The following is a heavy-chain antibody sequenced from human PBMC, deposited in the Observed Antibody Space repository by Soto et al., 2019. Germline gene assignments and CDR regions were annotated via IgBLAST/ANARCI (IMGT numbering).Heavy chain of an antibody. CDR1: GYTFTGYY. J-gene: IGHJ6*03. D-gene: IGHD2-15*01. CDR2: INPNSGGT. V-gene: IGHV1-2*04. CDR3: ARDGYCSGGSCYSSGYYYMDV. Sequence: ASVKVSCKASGYTFTGYYMHWVRQAPGQGLEWMGWINPNSGGTNYAQKFQGWVTMTRDTSISTAYMELSRLRSDDTAVYYCARDGYCSGGSCYSSGYYYMDVWGKGTTVTVSS.